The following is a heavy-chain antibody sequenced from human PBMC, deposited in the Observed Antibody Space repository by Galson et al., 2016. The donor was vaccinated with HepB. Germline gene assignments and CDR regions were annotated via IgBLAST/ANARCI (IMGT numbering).Heavy chain of an antibody. CDR3: ARGPTRVYWYFDL. V-gene: IGHV1-69*13. CDR2: IITLYATA. CDR1: GDTFNTYT. D-gene: IGHD3-10*01. J-gene: IGHJ2*01. Sequence: SVKVSCKASGDTFNTYTVAWVRQAPGQGLEWMGGIITLYATANYAQQFQGRVTITADESTSTAYMELSSLTSEDTAVYYCARGPTRVYWYFDLWGRGTLVTVSS.